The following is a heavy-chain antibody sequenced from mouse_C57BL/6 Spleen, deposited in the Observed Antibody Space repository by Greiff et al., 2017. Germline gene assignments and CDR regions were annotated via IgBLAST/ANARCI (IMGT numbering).Heavy chain of an antibody. CDR1: GYTFTSYW. Sequence: VQLQQPGAELVMPGASVKLSCKASGYTFTSYWMHWVKQRPGQGLEWIGEIDPSDSYTNYNQKFKGKSTLTVDKSSSTAYMQLSSLTSEDSAVYYCARKGAYYSNYVGFAYWGHGTLVTVSA. J-gene: IGHJ3*01. CDR3: ARKGAYYSNYVGFAY. CDR2: IDPSDSYT. V-gene: IGHV1-69*01. D-gene: IGHD2-5*01.